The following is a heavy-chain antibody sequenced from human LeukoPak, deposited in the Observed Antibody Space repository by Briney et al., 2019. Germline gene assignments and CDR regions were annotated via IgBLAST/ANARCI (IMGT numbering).Heavy chain of an antibody. CDR3: ARFSGYDILTGPDTFDI. Sequence: PSETLSLTCTVSGGSISSSSYYWGWIRQPPGKGLEWIGSIYYSGSTYFNPSLKSRVTISVDTSKNQFSLKLSSVTAADTAVYYCARFSGYDILTGPDTFDIWGQGTMVTVSS. V-gene: IGHV4-39*01. D-gene: IGHD3-9*01. CDR1: GGSISSSSYY. CDR2: IYYSGST. J-gene: IGHJ3*02.